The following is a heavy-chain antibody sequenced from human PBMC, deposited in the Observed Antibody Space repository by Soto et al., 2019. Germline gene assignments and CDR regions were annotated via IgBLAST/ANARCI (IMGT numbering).Heavy chain of an antibody. Sequence: PSETLSLTCTVSGDSITSNSYFWAWIRQPPGKGLEWIGSIYYSGTTNYNPSLKSRVTMSAETSKNQFSLKLNSVTAADTAVYYCARMNYYDTSGYPFDYWGQGMMVTVSS. J-gene: IGHJ4*02. V-gene: IGHV4-39*07. D-gene: IGHD3-22*01. CDR1: GDSITSNSYF. CDR2: IYYSGTT. CDR3: ARMNYYDTSGYPFDY.